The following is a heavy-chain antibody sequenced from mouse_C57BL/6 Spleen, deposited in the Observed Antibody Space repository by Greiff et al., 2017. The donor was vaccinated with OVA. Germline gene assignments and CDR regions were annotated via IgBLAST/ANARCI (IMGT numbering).Heavy chain of an antibody. CDR2: ISSGSSTI. V-gene: IGHV5-17*01. CDR1: GFTFSDYG. J-gene: IGHJ4*01. Sequence: EVQLVKSGGGLVKPGGSLKLSCAASGFTFSDYGMHWVRQAPEKGLEWVAYISSGSSTIYYADTVKGRFTISRDNAKNTLFLQMTSLRSEDTAMYYCARGEASNLRMDYWGQGTSVTVSS. D-gene: IGHD2-5*01. CDR3: ARGEASNLRMDY.